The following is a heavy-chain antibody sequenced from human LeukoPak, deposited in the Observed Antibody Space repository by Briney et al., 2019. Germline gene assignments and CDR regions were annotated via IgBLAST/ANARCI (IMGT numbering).Heavy chain of an antibody. V-gene: IGHV1-8*01. CDR2: MNPNSGNT. CDR1: GYTFTSYD. J-gene: IGHJ6*03. D-gene: IGHD6-13*01. Sequence: ASVKVSCKASGYTFTSYDINWVRQATGQGHEWMGWMNPNSGNTGYAQKFQGRVTMTRNTSISTAYMELSSLRSEDTAVYYCAKTIAAIALRYYYMDVWGKGTTVTVSS. CDR3: AKTIAAIALRYYYMDV.